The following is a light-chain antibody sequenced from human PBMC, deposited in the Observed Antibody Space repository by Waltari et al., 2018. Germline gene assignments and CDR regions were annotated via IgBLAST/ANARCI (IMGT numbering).Light chain of an antibody. J-gene: IGLJ2*01. V-gene: IGLV7-46*01. CDR3: WLAYTGGIVV. Sequence: QAVVTQEPSLTVSPGGTVTLTCGSRTGAVTSALYPFWLQQKPGQAPRTLIYDSYIKQSWTPARFSASLVGGKAVLTLSGAQAEDEAKYYCWLAYTGGIVVFGGGTELAVL. CDR2: DSY. CDR1: TGAVTSALY.